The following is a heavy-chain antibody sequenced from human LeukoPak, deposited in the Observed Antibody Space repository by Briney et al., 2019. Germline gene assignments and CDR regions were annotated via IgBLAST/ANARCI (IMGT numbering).Heavy chain of an antibody. CDR2: VKKDDTYR. CDR1: GFIFSRHW. J-gene: IGHJ4*02. V-gene: IGHV3-74*01. D-gene: IGHD2-21*02. CDR3: VRDDDFYGFDY. Sequence: QPGGSLRLSCAASGFIFSRHWMHWVRQAPGEGLECVARVKKDDTYRDYADSVKGRFTISRDNAKNTLYLQMNSLRVEDTARYYCVRDDDFYGFDYWGQGTLVTVS.